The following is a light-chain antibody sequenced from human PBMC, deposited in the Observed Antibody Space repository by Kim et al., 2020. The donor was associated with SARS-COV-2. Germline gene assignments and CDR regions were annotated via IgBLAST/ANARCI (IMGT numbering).Light chain of an antibody. CDR3: QQRGNWPWT. CDR2: DAS. CDR1: RSISSY. J-gene: IGKJ1*01. V-gene: IGKV3-11*01. Sequence: LSPGERATLSCRASRSISSYLAWYQQKPGQPPMLLIYDASDRATGIPVRFSGSGSGTDCTLTISSLEPEDCAVYYCQQRGNWPWTFGQGTKVDIK.